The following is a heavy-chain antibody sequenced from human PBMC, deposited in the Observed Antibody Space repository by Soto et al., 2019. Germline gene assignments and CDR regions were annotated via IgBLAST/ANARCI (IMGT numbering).Heavy chain of an antibody. CDR1: GFTFSSYG. CDR3: ARDDSSSWSDDAFDI. V-gene: IGHV3-33*01. CDR2: IWYDGSNK. J-gene: IGHJ3*02. Sequence: QVQLVESGGGVVQPGRSLRLSCAASGFTFSSYGMHWVRQAPGKGLEWVAVIWYDGSNKYYADSVKGRFTISRDNSTNTLYLQMNSLRAEDTAVYYCARDDSSSWSDDAFDIWGQGTMVTVSS. D-gene: IGHD6-13*01.